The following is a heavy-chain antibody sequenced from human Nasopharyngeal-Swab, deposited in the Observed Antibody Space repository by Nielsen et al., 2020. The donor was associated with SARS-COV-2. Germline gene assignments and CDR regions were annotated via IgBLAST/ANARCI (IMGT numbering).Heavy chain of an antibody. CDR3: ARDQYYDSSGYYYYGMDV. V-gene: IGHV3-7*01. Sequence: GESLKISCAASGFTFSGYWMSWVRQVPGKGPEWVANIKQDASEMYYVDSVKGRFTISRDNAKNSLYLQMNSLRAEDTAVYYCARDQYYDSSGYYYYGMDVWGQGTTVTVSS. CDR1: GFTFSGYW. CDR2: IKQDASEM. J-gene: IGHJ6*02. D-gene: IGHD3-22*01.